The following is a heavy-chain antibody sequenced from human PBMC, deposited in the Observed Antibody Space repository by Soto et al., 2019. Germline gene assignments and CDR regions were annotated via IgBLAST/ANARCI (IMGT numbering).Heavy chain of an antibody. J-gene: IGHJ4*02. D-gene: IGHD4-17*01. CDR2: TTAFSGNA. Sequence: QVELVQSGSEVKKPGASVKVSCKASGYIFTSYGISWLRQAPGQGLEWLGGTTAFSGNAIYAQRFQGRATMTTETSTSTAYMELRSLRSDDTAVYYCARLMTMVTTNYFDYWGQGTLVSVSS. V-gene: IGHV1-18*01. CDR1: GYIFTSYG. CDR3: ARLMTMVTTNYFDY.